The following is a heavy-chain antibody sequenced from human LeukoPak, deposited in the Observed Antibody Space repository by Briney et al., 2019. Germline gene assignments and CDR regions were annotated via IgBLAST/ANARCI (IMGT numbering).Heavy chain of an antibody. Sequence: GGSLRLSCAASGFTFSDHYMSWIRQAPGKGLEWVSYIGSSGRTIYYADSVKGRFTISRDNAKSSLYLQMNSLRVEDTAVYYCARDLGAIVVVTHGMDVWGQGTTVTVSS. CDR3: ARDLGAIVVVTHGMDV. CDR2: IGSSGRTI. J-gene: IGHJ6*02. V-gene: IGHV3-11*01. CDR1: GFTFSDHY. D-gene: IGHD2-21*02.